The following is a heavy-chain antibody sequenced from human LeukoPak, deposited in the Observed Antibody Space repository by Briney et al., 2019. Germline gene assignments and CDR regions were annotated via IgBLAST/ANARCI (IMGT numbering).Heavy chain of an antibody. CDR3: AKDRRQLANFDY. J-gene: IGHJ4*02. Sequence: PGGSLRLSCVASGFTFSSYGMSWVRQAPGKGLEWVSGFGGGGGPAYYADSVKGRFTISRDNSKNTLYLQMNSLRADDTAVYYCAKDRRQLANFDYWGQGTLVTVSS. CDR2: FGGGGGPA. CDR1: GFTFSSYG. D-gene: IGHD6-13*01. V-gene: IGHV3-23*01.